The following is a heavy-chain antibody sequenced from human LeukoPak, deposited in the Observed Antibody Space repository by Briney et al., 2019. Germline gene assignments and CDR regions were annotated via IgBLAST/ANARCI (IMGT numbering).Heavy chain of an antibody. CDR3: ARGPRTRSGYGLDP. D-gene: IGHD5-12*01. J-gene: IGHJ4*02. CDR1: GGSFSGYY. V-gene: IGHV4-34*01. CDR2: INHSGST. Sequence: PSETLSLTCAVYGGSFSGYYWSWIRQPPGKGLEWIGEINHSGSTNYNPSLKSRVTISVDTSKNQFSLKLSSVTAADTAVYYCARGPRTRSGYGLDPWGQGTLVTVSS.